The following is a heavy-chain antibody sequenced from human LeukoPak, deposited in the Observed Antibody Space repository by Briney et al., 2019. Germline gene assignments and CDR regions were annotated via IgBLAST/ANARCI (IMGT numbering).Heavy chain of an antibody. CDR2: INPNSGGT. CDR1: GYTFTGYY. Sequence: ASVNVSCKASGYTFTGYYMRWVRQAPGQGLEWMGWINPNSGGTNYAQKFQGRVTMTRDTSISTAYMELSRLRSDDTAVYYCARGNRITMIVVVITSADYWGQGTLVTVSS. D-gene: IGHD3-22*01. CDR3: ARGNRITMIVVVITSADY. V-gene: IGHV1-2*02. J-gene: IGHJ4*02.